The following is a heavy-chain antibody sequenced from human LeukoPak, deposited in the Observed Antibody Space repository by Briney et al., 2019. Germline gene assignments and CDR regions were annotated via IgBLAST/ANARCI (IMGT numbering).Heavy chain of an antibody. CDR2: ISGSGGST. CDR1: GFTFSSYA. V-gene: IGHV3-23*01. Sequence: GGSLRLSCAASGFTFSSYAMSWVRQAPGKGLEWVSAISGSGGSTYYADSVKGRFTISRDNAKKSLFLQMNSLRVEDTALYHCAKGDRNGWYFDYWGLGTLVTVSS. D-gene: IGHD6-19*01. CDR3: AKGDRNGWYFDY. J-gene: IGHJ4*02.